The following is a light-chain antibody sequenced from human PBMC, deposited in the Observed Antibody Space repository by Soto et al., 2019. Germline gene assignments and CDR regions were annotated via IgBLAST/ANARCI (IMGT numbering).Light chain of an antibody. J-gene: IGKJ4*01. CDR2: GAS. CDR1: ESVSSN. Sequence: EIGMTQSPATLSVSPGERATLSCRASESVSSNLAWYQQKPGQAPRLLIYGASTRATGIPARFSGSGSGTXFTLTIXXLQSXDFALYYCQQYNNWLTFGGGTKVEIK. CDR3: QQYNNWLT. V-gene: IGKV3-15*01.